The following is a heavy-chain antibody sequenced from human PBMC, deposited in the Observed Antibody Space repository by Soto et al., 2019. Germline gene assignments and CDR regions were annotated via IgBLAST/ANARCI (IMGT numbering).Heavy chain of an antibody. Sequence: GASVKVFCKVSGYTLTELSMHWVRQAPGKGLEWLGGFDPEDGETIYAQKFQGRVTMTEDTSTDTAYMELTSLRSEDTAVYYCSTVFFGTTGGYYYYGMDVWGQGTTVTVSS. CDR3: STVFFGTTGGYYYYGMDV. V-gene: IGHV1-24*01. CDR2: FDPEDGET. D-gene: IGHD1-1*01. CDR1: GYTLTELS. J-gene: IGHJ6*02.